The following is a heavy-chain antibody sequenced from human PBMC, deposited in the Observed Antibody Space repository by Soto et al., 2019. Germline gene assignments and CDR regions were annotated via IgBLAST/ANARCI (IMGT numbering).Heavy chain of an antibody. CDR2: IYYRGNA. CDR1: DDSINSDKYY. J-gene: IGHJ4*02. V-gene: IGHV4-39*01. Sequence: QLQLQESGPGLVKPSETLSLTCSVSDDSINSDKYYCGWIRQPPGKGLEWIGSIYYRGNAYYNPSLQTRVTISLDRSKSQFSLKLNSVTAADSAVYFCARLEGLATISYYFDFWGPGALVTVSS. CDR3: ARLEGLATISYYFDF. D-gene: IGHD3-9*01.